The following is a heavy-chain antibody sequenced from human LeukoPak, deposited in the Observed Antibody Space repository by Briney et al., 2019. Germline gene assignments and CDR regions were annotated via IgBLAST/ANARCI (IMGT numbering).Heavy chain of an antibody. Sequence: GRSLRLSCAASGFTFSSYAMHWVRQAPGKGLEWVAVISYDGSNKYYADSVKGRFTISRDNSKNTLYLQMNSLRAEDTAVYYCARVASSGTTSVGRAFDIWDQGTMVTVSS. J-gene: IGHJ3*02. CDR2: ISYDGSNK. CDR3: ARVASSGTTSVGRAFDI. V-gene: IGHV3-30-3*01. CDR1: GFTFSSYA. D-gene: IGHD1-1*01.